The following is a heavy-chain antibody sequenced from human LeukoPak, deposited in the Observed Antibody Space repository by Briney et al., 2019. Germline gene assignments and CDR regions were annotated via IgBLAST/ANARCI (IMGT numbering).Heavy chain of an antibody. V-gene: IGHV4-34*01. CDR3: ASTERCSTTCPLDY. CDR2: INHSGST. J-gene: IGHJ4*02. Sequence: SETLSLTCAVYGGSFRGYYWSWIRQPPGKGLEWIGEINHSGSTNYNPSLKSRVTISLDTSMKKFSLRLNSVTAADTAVYYCASTERCSTTCPLDYWGQGTLVTVSS. D-gene: IGHD2-2*01. CDR1: GGSFRGYY.